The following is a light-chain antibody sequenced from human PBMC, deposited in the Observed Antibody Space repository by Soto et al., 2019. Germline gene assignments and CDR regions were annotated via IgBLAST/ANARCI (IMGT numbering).Light chain of an antibody. Sequence: EIVLTQSPRTLSLSPGERATLSCRASQSVSSSYLAWYQQKPGQAPRLLIYGASSRATGIPDRFSGSGSGTDFTLTISRLEPEDYAVYYCQQYGSSSWTFGQGTKV. CDR3: QQYGSSSWT. J-gene: IGKJ1*01. CDR2: GAS. V-gene: IGKV3-20*01. CDR1: QSVSSSY.